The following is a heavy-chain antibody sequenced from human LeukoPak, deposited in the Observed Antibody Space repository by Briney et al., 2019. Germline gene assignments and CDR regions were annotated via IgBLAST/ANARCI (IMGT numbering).Heavy chain of an antibody. CDR3: ARSRTSSPYDKNLNF. J-gene: IGHJ4*02. CDR2: ISSSINYI. V-gene: IGHV3-21*01. D-gene: IGHD1-14*01. CDR1: GFTFSSYT. Sequence: GGSLRLSCAASGFTFSSYTMSWVREAPGKGLEWVSSISSSINYIYHAASVKGRFTISRDDAQNSVYLQMNSLKDEDTAVYYCARSRTSSPYDKNLNFWGQGTLVIVSS.